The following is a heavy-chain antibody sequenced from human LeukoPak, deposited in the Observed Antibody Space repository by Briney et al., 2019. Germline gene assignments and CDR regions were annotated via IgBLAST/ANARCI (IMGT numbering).Heavy chain of an antibody. D-gene: IGHD1-26*01. CDR2: IRGSGDNT. CDR3: AKDRQYSGSYFSWSFDY. CDR1: GFTLSSYA. V-gene: IGHV3-23*01. J-gene: IGHJ4*02. Sequence: GGSLGLSCAASGFTLSSYAMSWVRQAPGKGLEWVSAIRGSGDNTYYADSVKGRFTISRDNSKNTLYLQMNSLRAEDTAVYYCAKDRQYSGSYFSWSFDYWGQGTLVTVSS.